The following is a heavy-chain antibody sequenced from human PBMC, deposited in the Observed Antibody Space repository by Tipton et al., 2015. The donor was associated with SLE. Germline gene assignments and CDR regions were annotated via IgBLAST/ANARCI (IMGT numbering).Heavy chain of an antibody. CDR2: ISSSGRTI. CDR3: VREGEDY. Sequence: LSLTCAVSGGSFSGYYWGWFRQPPGKGLEWVSYISSSGRTISYADSVKGRVTISRDNAKNALDLHMNSLRAEDTAVYYCVREGEDYWGQGTLVTVSS. CDR1: GGSFSGYY. D-gene: IGHD3-16*01. V-gene: IGHV3-11*04. J-gene: IGHJ4*02.